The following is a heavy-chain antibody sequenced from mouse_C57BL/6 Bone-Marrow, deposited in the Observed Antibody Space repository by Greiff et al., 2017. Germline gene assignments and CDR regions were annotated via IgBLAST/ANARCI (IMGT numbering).Heavy chain of an antibody. CDR3: ARDYYGSSYFYYFDD. CDR2: IFPGSGNT. V-gene: IGHV1-9*01. Sequence: VQLQQSGAELMKPGASVKLSCKATGYTFTGYWIEWVKQRPGHGLEWIGEIFPGSGNTYYNEKFKGKATLPADKSSRPPYMEHRTLTSVDSAVYFCARDYYGSSYFYYFDDWGQGTTLTVSS. J-gene: IGHJ2*01. CDR1: GYTFTGYW. D-gene: IGHD1-1*01.